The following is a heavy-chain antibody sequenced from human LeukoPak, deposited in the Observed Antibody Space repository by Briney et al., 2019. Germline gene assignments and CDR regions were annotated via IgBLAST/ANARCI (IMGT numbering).Heavy chain of an antibody. CDR3: ARRAYDSGSPGDGY. V-gene: IGHV3-23*01. CDR2: IGGSGAWT. J-gene: IGHJ4*02. Sequence: GGSLRLSCAASGFTFSNYALSWVRQAPGKGLEWVSAIGGSGAWTYYADSVRGRFTVSRDNSKNTLYLQMNSLRAEDTALYYCARRAYDSGSPGDGYWGQGTLVTVSS. D-gene: IGHD3-10*01. CDR1: GFTFSNYA.